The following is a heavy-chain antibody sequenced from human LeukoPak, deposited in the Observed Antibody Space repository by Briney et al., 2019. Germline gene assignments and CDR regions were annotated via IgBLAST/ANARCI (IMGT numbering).Heavy chain of an antibody. D-gene: IGHD3-3*01. V-gene: IGHV4-34*01. Sequence: PSETLSLTCAVYGGSFSGYYWSWIRQPPGKGLEWIGEINHSGSTNYNPSLKSRATISVDTSKNQFSLKLSSVTAADTAVYYCARGRSLTIFGVVISYFDYWGQGTLVTVSS. CDR3: ARGRSLTIFGVVISYFDY. CDR2: INHSGST. J-gene: IGHJ4*02. CDR1: GGSFSGYY.